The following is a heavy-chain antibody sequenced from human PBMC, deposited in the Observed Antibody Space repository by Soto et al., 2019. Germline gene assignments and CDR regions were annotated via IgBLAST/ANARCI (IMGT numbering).Heavy chain of an antibody. V-gene: IGHV1-3*01. CDR1: GYTFSNCA. Sequence: QVQLVQSGAEVKKPGASVKVSCKASGYTFSNCAMHWVRQAPGQGLEGMGWINAGNGDTKYSQKFQDRVTITRDTSASTAYMELSSLRFEDTAVYYCASEIDATTATSLDYWGQGTLVTVSS. D-gene: IGHD4-17*01. CDR2: INAGNGDT. CDR3: ASEIDATTATSLDY. J-gene: IGHJ4*02.